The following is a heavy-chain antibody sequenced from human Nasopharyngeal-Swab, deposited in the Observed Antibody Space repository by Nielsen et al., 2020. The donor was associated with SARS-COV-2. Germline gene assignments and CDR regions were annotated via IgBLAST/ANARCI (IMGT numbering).Heavy chain of an antibody. CDR1: GFTFSSYA. D-gene: IGHD2-2*01. CDR3: AKWNTSSCYPVFDS. V-gene: IGHV3-23*01. CDR2: ICGNSDTT. Sequence: GESLKISCAASGFTFSSYAMSWVRPAPGKGLEWVSTICGNSDTTYYADSVKGRFSISRDNSKNTLYLQMNSRRAEDTAVYYCAKWNTSSCYPVFDSGGQGTLVTGSS. J-gene: IGHJ5*01.